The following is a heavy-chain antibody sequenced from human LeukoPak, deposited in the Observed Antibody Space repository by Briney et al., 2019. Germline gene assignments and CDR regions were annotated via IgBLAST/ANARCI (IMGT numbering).Heavy chain of an antibody. CDR2: INHSGST. CDR3: ARVGDGYKRGAFDI. D-gene: IGHD5-24*01. J-gene: IGHJ3*02. CDR1: AGYLSGDY. Sequence: SETFSVTRFANAGYLSGDYWSRIRQPPGKGQEWIGEINHSGSTNYNPSLKSRVTISVDTSKNQFSLKLSSVTAADTAVYYCARVGDGYKRGAFDIWGQGTMFTVSS. V-gene: IGHV4-34*01.